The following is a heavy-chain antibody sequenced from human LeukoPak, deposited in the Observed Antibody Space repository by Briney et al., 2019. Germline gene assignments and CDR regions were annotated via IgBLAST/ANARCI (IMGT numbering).Heavy chain of an antibody. V-gene: IGHV4-31*03. Sequence: SQTLSLTCTVSGGSISSGGYYWSWIRQHPGKGLEWIGYIYYSGSTYYNPSLKSRVTISVDTSKNQFSLKLSSVTAADTAVYYCASARYSYGYYVGGIDYWGQGTLVTVSS. J-gene: IGHJ4*02. CDR3: ASARYSYGYYVGGIDY. D-gene: IGHD5-18*01. CDR2: IYYSGST. CDR1: GGSISSGGYY.